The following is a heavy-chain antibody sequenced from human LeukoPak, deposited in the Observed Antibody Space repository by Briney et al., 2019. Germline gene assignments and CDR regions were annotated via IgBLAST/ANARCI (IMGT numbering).Heavy chain of an antibody. V-gene: IGHV4-59*01. D-gene: IGHD3-22*01. CDR1: GGSISSYY. Sequence: PSETLSLTCTVSGGSISSYYWSWIRQPPGKGLEWIGYIYYSGSTNYNPSLKSRVTISVDTSKNQFSLKLSSVTAADTAVYYCARWPGPPTYYYDSSGYGFDYWGQGTLVTVSS. CDR3: ARWPGPPTYYYDSSGYGFDY. J-gene: IGHJ4*02. CDR2: IYYSGST.